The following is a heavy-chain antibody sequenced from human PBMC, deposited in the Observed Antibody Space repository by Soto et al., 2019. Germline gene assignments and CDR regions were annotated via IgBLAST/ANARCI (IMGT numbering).Heavy chain of an antibody. V-gene: IGHV4-59*08. Sequence: SETLSLTCTVSGGSMSSHYWSWIRQTPGKGLEWIGYIYFTGSTNYNPSLESRVTISVDTSKNQFSLKLSSVTAADTAVYYCARLTYYYDSSGSDAFDIWGQGTMVTVSS. D-gene: IGHD3-22*01. CDR3: ARLTYYYDSSGSDAFDI. J-gene: IGHJ3*02. CDR1: GGSMSSHY. CDR2: IYFTGST.